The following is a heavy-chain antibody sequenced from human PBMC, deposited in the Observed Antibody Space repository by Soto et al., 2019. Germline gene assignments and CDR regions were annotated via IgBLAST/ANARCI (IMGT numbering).Heavy chain of an antibody. CDR2: INPNSGGT. D-gene: IGHD6-19*01. J-gene: IGHJ4*02. V-gene: IGHV1-2*02. Sequence: ASVKVSCKASGYTFTGYYMHWVRQAPGQGLEWMGWINPNSGGTNYAQKFQGRVTMTRDTSISTAYMELSRLRSDDTAVYYCARGLGIAVAGIGVGFDDWGQGTLVTVSS. CDR1: GYTFTGYY. CDR3: ARGLGIAVAGIGVGFDD.